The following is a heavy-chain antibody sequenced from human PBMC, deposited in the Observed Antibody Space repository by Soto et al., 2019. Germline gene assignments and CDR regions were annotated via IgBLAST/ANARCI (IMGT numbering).Heavy chain of an antibody. CDR2: ISAYNGNT. V-gene: IGHV1-18*01. CDR1: GYTFTSYG. Sequence: ASVKVSCKASGYTFTSYGISWVRQAPGQGLEWMGWISAYNGNTNYAQKLQGRVTMTTDTSTSTAYMELRSLRSDDTAVYYCARDVVVPAASNWFDPWGQGTLVTVSS. CDR3: ARDVVVPAASNWFDP. D-gene: IGHD2-2*01. J-gene: IGHJ5*02.